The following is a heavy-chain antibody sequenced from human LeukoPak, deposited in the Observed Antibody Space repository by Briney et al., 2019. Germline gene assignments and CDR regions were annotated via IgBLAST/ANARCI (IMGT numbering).Heavy chain of an antibody. Sequence: PSETLSLTCTVSGDSINSGNSHWPWIRQSPGKGLEGIGYVAYTGSTNYNPSLRSRVTMSLDMSKNQFSLKLSSVTAADTAIYYCARDQYDSGGSFLGNDYWGQGTLVTVSS. CDR1: GDSINSGNSH. V-gene: IGHV4-30-4*01. D-gene: IGHD3-22*01. CDR3: ARDQYDSGGSFLGNDY. J-gene: IGHJ4*02. CDR2: VAYTGST.